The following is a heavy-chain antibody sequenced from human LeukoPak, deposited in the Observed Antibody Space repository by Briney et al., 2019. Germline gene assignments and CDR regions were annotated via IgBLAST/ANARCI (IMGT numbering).Heavy chain of an antibody. CDR2: ISGSGGST. D-gene: IGHD3-22*01. J-gene: IGHJ4*02. CDR3: APRHYYDSSGYSTF. V-gene: IGHV3-23*01. Sequence: GGSLRLSCAASGFTFSSYAMSWVRQAPGKGLEWVSAISGSGGSTYYADSVKGRFTISRDNSKNTLYLRMNSLRAEDTAVYYCAPRHYYDSSGYSTFWGQGTLVTVSS. CDR1: GFTFSSYA.